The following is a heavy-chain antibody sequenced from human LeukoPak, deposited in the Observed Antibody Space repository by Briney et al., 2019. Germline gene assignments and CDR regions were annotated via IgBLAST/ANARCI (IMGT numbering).Heavy chain of an antibody. CDR1: GYTFTDFC. CDR3: SRGLIPMSNWFDP. J-gene: IGHJ5*02. Sequence: GASVKVSCKASGYTFTDFCIHWVRQAPGQGLEWVGWINPDSGATNYARKFQGRVSMTRDTSITTAYMKLTRLRSDDTAIYYCSRGLIPMSNWFDPWGQGTLVIVSS. V-gene: IGHV1-2*02. CDR2: INPDSGAT.